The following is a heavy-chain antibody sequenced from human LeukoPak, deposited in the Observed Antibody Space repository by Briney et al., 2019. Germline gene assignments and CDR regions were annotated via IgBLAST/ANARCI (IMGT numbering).Heavy chain of an antibody. J-gene: IGHJ6*03. Sequence: PGGSLRLSCAASGFTFNSNGMHWVRQAPGKGLELVAFIRYDGNTKYYPDSVKGRFTISRDNSKNTLYLQMNNLRGDDTAVYYCVKDCPGDSSPEGVCHYYMDVWGKGTTVTVSS. CDR1: GFTFNSNG. D-gene: IGHD6-13*01. V-gene: IGHV3-30*02. CDR3: VKDCPGDSSPEGVCHYYMDV. CDR2: IRYDGNTK.